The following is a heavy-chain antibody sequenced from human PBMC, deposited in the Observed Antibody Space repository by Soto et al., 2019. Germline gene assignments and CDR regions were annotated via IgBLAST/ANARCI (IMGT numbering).Heavy chain of an antibody. V-gene: IGHV3-73*01. CDR2: IRSKANSYAT. CDR1: GFTFSGSA. D-gene: IGHD3-22*01. Sequence: SLRLSCEASGFTFSGSAMHWVRQASGKGLEWVGRIRSKANSYATAYAASVKGRFSISRDESKNTAYLQMNSLKTEDTAVSYGTRQYPDDMIRKWGQGTQVTVAS. J-gene: IGHJ4*02. CDR3: TRQYPDDMIRK.